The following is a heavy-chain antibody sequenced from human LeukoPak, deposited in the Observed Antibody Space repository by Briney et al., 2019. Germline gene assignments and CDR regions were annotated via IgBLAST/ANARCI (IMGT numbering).Heavy chain of an antibody. CDR2: IYTSGST. J-gene: IGHJ4*02. V-gene: IGHV4-61*02. CDR1: GGSISSGSYY. D-gene: IGHD4-17*01. Sequence: SETLSLTCTVSGGSISSGSYYWSWLPPPAGKGLEWIGRIYTSGSTNYNPSLKSRVTISVDTSKNQFSLKLSSVTAADTAVYYCARDLRGDYRGGYYFDYWGQGTLVTVSS. CDR3: ARDLRGDYRGGYYFDY.